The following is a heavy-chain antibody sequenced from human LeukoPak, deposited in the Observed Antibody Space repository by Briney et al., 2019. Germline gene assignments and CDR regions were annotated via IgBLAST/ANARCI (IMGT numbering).Heavy chain of an antibody. J-gene: IGHJ5*02. D-gene: IGHD3-22*01. Sequence: SETLSLTCTVSGGSISSYYWSWIRQPPGKGLEWIGYIYYSGSTNYNPSPKSRVTISVDTSKNQFSLKLSSVTAADTAVYYCARVRYYYDSSGYRIIWFDPWGQGTLVTVSS. V-gene: IGHV4-59*01. CDR2: IYYSGST. CDR1: GGSISSYY. CDR3: ARVRYYYDSSGYRIIWFDP.